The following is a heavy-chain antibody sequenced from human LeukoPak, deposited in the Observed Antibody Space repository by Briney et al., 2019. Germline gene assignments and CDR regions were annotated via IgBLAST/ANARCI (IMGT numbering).Heavy chain of an antibody. CDR1: GFTFSSYA. V-gene: IGHV3-23*01. J-gene: IGHJ3*02. CDR2: IGSSGGGT. D-gene: IGHD3-3*01. Sequence: PGGSLRLSCAASGFTFSSYAMNWVRQAPGKGLEWVSAIGSSGGGTYYPDSVKGRFTVSRDNSKNTLYLQMNSLSAEDTAVYYCARFSPDDAFDIWGQGTMVTVSS. CDR3: ARFSPDDAFDI.